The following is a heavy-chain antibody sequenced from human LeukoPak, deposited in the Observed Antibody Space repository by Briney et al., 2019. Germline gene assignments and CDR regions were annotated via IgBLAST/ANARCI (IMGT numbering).Heavy chain of an antibody. J-gene: IGHJ5*02. D-gene: IGHD6-13*01. CDR1: GGSISSSSYY. CDR3: ARARETAAGTEWFDP. V-gene: IGHV4-39*07. CDR2: IYYSGST. Sequence: PSETLSLTCTVSGGSISSSSYYWGWIRQPPGKGLEWIGSIYYSGSTYYNPSLKSRVTISVDTSKNQFSLKLSSVTAADTAVYYCARARETAAGTEWFDPWGQGTLVTVSS.